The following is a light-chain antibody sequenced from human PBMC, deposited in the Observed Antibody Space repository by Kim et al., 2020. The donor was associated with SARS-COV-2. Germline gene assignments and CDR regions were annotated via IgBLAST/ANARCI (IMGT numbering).Light chain of an antibody. CDR3: QQYSDTPIT. V-gene: IGKV1-13*02. J-gene: IGKJ5*01. CDR2: DAS. CDR1: QVISSA. Sequence: GDSVTFTCRPSQVISSAVAWYQQQSGTAPKLLIYDASSLEGGVPSRFSGRVSGTDFIFTITRLQAVDSATYFCQQYSDTPITFGQGTRLEIK.